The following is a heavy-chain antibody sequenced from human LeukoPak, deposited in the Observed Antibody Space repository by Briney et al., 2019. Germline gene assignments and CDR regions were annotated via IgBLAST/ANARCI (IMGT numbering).Heavy chain of an antibody. V-gene: IGHV3-9*01. CDR2: ISWNSGSI. CDR3: AKAQYSSGWSFDY. Sequence: PGGSLRLSCAASGFTFSSNWMHWVRQAPGKGLEWVSGISWNSGSIGYADSVKGRFTISRDNAKNSLYLQMNSLRAEDTALYYCAKAQYSSGWSFDYWGQGTLVTVSS. D-gene: IGHD6-19*01. J-gene: IGHJ4*02. CDR1: GFTFSSNW.